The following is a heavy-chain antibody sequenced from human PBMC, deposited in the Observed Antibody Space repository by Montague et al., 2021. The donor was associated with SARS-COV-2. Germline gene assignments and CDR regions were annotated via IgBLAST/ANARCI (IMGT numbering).Heavy chain of an antibody. CDR2: ISSSGSTI. D-gene: IGHD3-3*01. CDR3: AREKRRITIFGVVIIEYFDL. CDR1: GFTFSSYE. J-gene: IGHJ2*01. V-gene: IGHV3-48*03. Sequence: SLRLSCAASGFTFSSYEMNWVRQAPGKGLEWVSYISSSGSTIYYADSVKGRFTISRDNAKNSLYLQMNSLRAEDTAVYYCAREKRRITIFGVVIIEYFDLWGRDTLVTVSS.